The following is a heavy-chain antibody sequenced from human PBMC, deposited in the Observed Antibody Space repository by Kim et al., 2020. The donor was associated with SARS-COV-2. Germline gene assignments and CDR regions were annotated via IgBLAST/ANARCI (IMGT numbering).Heavy chain of an antibody. CDR2: ISGSGGST. Sequence: GGSLRLSCAASGFTFSSYAMSWVRQAPGKGLEWVSAISGSGGSTYYADSVKGRFTISRDNSKNTLYLQMNSLRAEDTAVYYCAKDLHIVVVPAAKDNNDYWGQGTLVTVSS. D-gene: IGHD2-2*01. V-gene: IGHV3-23*01. CDR1: GFTFSSYA. J-gene: IGHJ4*02. CDR3: AKDLHIVVVPAAKDNNDY.